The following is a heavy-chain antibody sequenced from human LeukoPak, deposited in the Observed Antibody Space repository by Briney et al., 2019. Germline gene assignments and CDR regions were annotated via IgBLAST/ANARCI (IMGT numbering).Heavy chain of an antibody. CDR2: ISSSSSYI. CDR1: GFTFSSYS. J-gene: IGHJ6*03. Sequence: GGSLRLSCAASGFTFSSYSMNWVRQAPGKGLEWVSSISSSSSYIYYADSVKGRFTISRDNAKNSLYLQMNSLRAEDTAVYYRASSHQYSSSWYYYYYYYMDVWGEGTTVTVSS. D-gene: IGHD6-13*01. V-gene: IGHV3-21*01. CDR3: ASSHQYSSSWYYYYYYYMDV.